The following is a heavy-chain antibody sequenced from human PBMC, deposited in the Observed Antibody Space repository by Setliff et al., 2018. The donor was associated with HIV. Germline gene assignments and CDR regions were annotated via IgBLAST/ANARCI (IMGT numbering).Heavy chain of an antibody. CDR2: INIDSGHT. CDR1: GYSFTAYG. V-gene: IGHV1-2*02. CDR3: ARGSLLGYFDWLFPD. Sequence: ASVKVSCKASGYSFTAYGISWVRQAPGQGFEWMGWINIDSGHTNFAQRFQGRVTMTRDTSISTAYMELSRLRSDDTAVYYCARGSLLGYFDWLFPDWGQGTLVTVSS. J-gene: IGHJ4*02. D-gene: IGHD3-9*01.